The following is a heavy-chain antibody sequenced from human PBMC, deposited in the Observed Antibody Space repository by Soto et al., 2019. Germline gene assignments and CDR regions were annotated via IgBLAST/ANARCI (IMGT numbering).Heavy chain of an antibody. Sequence: TLSLTYTVSGGSITTGGYYWRWILQLPGKGLEWIGHRYYSESTYYNPSLKSRVSISLDTSKNQFSLKLSFVTAADTAMYYCARTKCSGGSCYSWSLDYWGQGTPVTVSS. CDR2: RYYSEST. D-gene: IGHD2-15*01. V-gene: IGHV4-31*03. J-gene: IGHJ4*02. CDR3: ARTKCSGGSCYSWSLDY. CDR1: GGSITTGGYY.